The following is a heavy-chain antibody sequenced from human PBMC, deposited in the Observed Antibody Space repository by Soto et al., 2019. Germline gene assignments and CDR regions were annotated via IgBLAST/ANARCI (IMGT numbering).Heavy chain of an antibody. D-gene: IGHD5-18*01. CDR1: GVSVSSGYY. V-gene: IGHV4-61*01. CDR3: ARDIRGYSRAFDY. CDR2: ISSSGST. Sequence: SETLSLTCTVSGVSVSSGYYWTWIRQPPGKGLEWIGYISSSGSTKYNPSLKSRVTISLDTSSNQFSLELTSVTAADTAIYYCARDIRGYSRAFDYWGQGTLVTVSS. J-gene: IGHJ4*02.